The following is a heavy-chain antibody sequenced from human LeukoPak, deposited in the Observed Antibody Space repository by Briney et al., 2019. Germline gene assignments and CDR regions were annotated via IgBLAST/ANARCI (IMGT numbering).Heavy chain of an antibody. V-gene: IGHV4-39*07. CDR1: GGSISSSSYY. CDR2: IYYSGST. CDR3: ARDRRNFQH. J-gene: IGHJ1*01. D-gene: IGHD5-24*01. Sequence: SETLSLTCTVSGGSISSSSYYWGWIRQPPGKGLEWIGSIYYSGSTYYNPSLKSRVTISVDTSKNQFSLKLSSVTAADMAVYYCARDRRNFQHWGQGTLVTVSS.